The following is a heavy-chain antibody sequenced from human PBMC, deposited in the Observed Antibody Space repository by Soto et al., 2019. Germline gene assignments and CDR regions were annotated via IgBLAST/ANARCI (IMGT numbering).Heavy chain of an antibody. CDR1: GGSISSGGYY. CDR3: ARSPPGNHNWFDP. V-gene: IGHV4-31*03. J-gene: IGHJ5*02. Sequence: SETLSLTCTVSGGSISSGGYYWSWIRQHPGKGLEWIGYIYYSGSTYYNPSLKSRVTISVDTSKNQFSLKLSSVTAADTAVYYCARSPPGNHNWFDPWGQGTLVT. CDR2: IYYSGST. D-gene: IGHD4-4*01.